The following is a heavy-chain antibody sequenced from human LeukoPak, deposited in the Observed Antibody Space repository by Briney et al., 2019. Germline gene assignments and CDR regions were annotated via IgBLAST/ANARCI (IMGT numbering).Heavy chain of an antibody. CDR2: INHSGST. J-gene: IGHJ6*03. CDR3: ARRPPYYYMDV. CDR1: GGSFSGYY. V-gene: IGHV4-34*01. Sequence: PSETLSLTCAVYGGSFSGYYWSWIRQPPGKGLEWIGEINHSGSTNYNPSLKSRVTISVDTSKNQFPLKLSSVTAADTAVYYCARRPPYYYMDVWGKGTTVTVSS.